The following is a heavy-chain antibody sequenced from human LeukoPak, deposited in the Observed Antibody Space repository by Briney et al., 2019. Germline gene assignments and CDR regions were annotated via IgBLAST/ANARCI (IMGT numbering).Heavy chain of an antibody. CDR1: GFTFSSYS. D-gene: IGHD5-12*01. J-gene: IGHJ6*03. CDR2: IKQDGSEK. Sequence: PGGSLRLSCAASGFTFSSYSMNWVRQAPGKGLEWVANIKQDGSEKYYVDSVKGRFTISRDNAKNSLYLQMNSLRAEDTAVYYCAREVRGYSGYEDYYYMDVWGKGTTVTVSS. CDR3: AREVRGYSGYEDYYYMDV. V-gene: IGHV3-7*01.